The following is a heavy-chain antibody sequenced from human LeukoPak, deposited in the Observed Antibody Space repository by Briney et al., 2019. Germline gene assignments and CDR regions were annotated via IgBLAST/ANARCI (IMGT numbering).Heavy chain of an antibody. CDR2: ISSSGSTI. V-gene: IGHV3-48*03. J-gene: IGHJ4*02. CDR1: GFTFSSYE. CDR3: ASFSVGATKKGY. D-gene: IGHD1-26*01. Sequence: GGSLRLSCAASGFTFSSYEMNWVRQAPGKGLEWVSYISSSGSTIYYADSVKGRFTISRDNAKNSLYLQMNSLRAEDTAVYYCASFSVGATKKGYWGQGTLVTVSS.